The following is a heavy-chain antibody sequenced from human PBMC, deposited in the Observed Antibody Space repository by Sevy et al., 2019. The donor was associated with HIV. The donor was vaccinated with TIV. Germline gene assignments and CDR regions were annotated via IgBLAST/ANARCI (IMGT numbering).Heavy chain of an antibody. CDR2: ISSSSSDI. V-gene: IGHV3-21*01. CDR3: ATLLMWFGELPRGFDY. J-gene: IGHJ4*02. D-gene: IGHD3-10*01. Sequence: GGSLRLSCAASGFNFNMYRMNWVRQAPGKGLEWVSSISSSSSDIKYADSVKGRFTVSRDNAKNSLFLQMNSLRAEDTAVYYCATLLMWFGELPRGFDYWGQGALVTVSS. CDR1: GFNFNMYR.